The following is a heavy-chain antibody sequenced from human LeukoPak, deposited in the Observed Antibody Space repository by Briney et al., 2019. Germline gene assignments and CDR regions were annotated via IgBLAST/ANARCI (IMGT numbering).Heavy chain of an antibody. CDR2: ISWNSGSI. D-gene: IGHD2-2*01. J-gene: IGHJ3*02. V-gene: IGHV3-9*01. Sequence: GRSLRLSCAASGFTFDDYAMHWVRQAPGKGLEWVSGISWNSGSIGYADSVKGRFTISRDNAKNSLYLQMNSLRAEDTALYYCAKDIDGHIVVVPAAMDDAFDIWGQGTMVTVSS. CDR3: AKDIDGHIVVVPAAMDDAFDI. CDR1: GFTFDDYA.